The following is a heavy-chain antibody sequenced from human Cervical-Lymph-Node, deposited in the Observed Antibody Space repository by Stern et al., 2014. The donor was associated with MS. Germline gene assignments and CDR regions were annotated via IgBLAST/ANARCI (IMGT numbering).Heavy chain of an antibody. CDR2: ITWNSVSV. CDR1: GFTFDDYA. D-gene: IGHD3-3*01. Sequence: EVQLGESGGGLVQPGRSLRLSCGASGFTFDDYALHWVRQAPGTGLEWVSGITWNSVSVGYADSVKGRFTISRDNAKNSLYLQMNSLRGDDTALYYCAKGSGGSGYYPVALDYWGQGTLVTVSS. J-gene: IGHJ4*02. CDR3: AKGSGGSGYYPVALDY. V-gene: IGHV3-9*01.